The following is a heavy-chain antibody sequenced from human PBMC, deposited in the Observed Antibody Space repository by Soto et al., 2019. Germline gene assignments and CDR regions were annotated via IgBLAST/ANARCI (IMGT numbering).Heavy chain of an antibody. V-gene: IGHV1-18*01. J-gene: IGHJ6*04. Sequence: QVQLEQSAPEVKKPGASVKVSCKASGYTFTTYGISWVRHAPGQGFVWLGWFNTHNGIRNYAQNLLGRVIMSADTSASTAYMELRSLRSDYTAIYYCTIEGSAPYYYYGMVAWCKGTTVTVSS. CDR2: FNTHNGIR. CDR1: GYTFTTYG. D-gene: IGHD3-10*01. CDR3: TIEGSAPYYYYGMVA.